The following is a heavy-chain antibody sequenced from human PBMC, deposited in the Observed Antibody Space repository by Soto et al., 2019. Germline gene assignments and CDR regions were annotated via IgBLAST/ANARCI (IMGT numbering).Heavy chain of an antibody. Sequence: QVQLVQSGAEVKKPGSSVKVSCKASGGTFSSYAISWVRQAPGQGLEWMGGIIPIFGTANYAQKFQGRVTITADESTSTADMELSSLRSEDTAVYYCAREMTTDRDYYYGMDVWGQGTTVTVSS. V-gene: IGHV1-69*12. D-gene: IGHD4-4*01. CDR3: AREMTTDRDYYYGMDV. J-gene: IGHJ6*02. CDR2: IIPIFGTA. CDR1: GGTFSSYA.